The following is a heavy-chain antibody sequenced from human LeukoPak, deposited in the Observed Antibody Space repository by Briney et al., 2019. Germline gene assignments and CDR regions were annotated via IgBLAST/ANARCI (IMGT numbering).Heavy chain of an antibody. Sequence: ASVKVSCKASGYTFIGYYMHWVRQAPGQGLEWMGWINPNSGGTNYAQKFQGRVTMTRDTSISTAYMQLSRLRSDDTAVYYCARFGLGDYATGPSTFDAFDIWGQGTMVTVSS. CDR3: ARFGLGDYATGPSTFDAFDI. J-gene: IGHJ3*02. D-gene: IGHD4-17*01. V-gene: IGHV1-2*02. CDR1: GYTFIGYY. CDR2: INPNSGGT.